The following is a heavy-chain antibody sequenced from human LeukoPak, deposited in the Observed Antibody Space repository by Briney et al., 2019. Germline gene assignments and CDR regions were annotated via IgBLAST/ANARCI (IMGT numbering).Heavy chain of an antibody. J-gene: IGHJ4*02. D-gene: IGHD1-26*01. V-gene: IGHV1-2*02. Sequence: ASVKVSCKASGYTFTGYYMHWVRQAPGQGLEWMGWINPNSGGTNYAQKFQGRVTMTRDTSISTAYMELSRLRSDDTAVYYCARGYGGSYYGAFDFWGQGTLVTVSS. CDR1: GYTFTGYY. CDR2: INPNSGGT. CDR3: ARGYGGSYYGAFDF.